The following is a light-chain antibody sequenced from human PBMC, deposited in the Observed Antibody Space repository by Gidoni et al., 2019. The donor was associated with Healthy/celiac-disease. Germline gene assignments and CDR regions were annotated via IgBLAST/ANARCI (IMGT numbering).Light chain of an antibody. J-gene: IGKJ1*01. CDR2: DAS. V-gene: IGKV1-5*01. CDR3: QQYNTWT. Sequence: DLQMTQSPSTLSASVGDRVTSTCRASQSISSWLAWYQQKPGKAPKLLIYDASSLERGVPSRFSGSGSGTEFTLTISSLQPDDFATYYCQQYNTWTFGQGTKVEIK. CDR1: QSISSW.